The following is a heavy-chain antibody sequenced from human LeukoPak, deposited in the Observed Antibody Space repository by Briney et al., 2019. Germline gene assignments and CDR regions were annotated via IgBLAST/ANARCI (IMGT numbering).Heavy chain of an antibody. V-gene: IGHV3-66*02. CDR3: ARVLTSTSTVLDY. D-gene: IGHD4-11*01. CDR2: IYSGGST. J-gene: IGHJ4*02. CDR1: GFTFSSYW. Sequence: GGSLRLSCAASGFTFSSYWMSWVRQAPGKGLEWVSVIYSGGSTYYADSVKGRFTISRDNSKNTLYLQMNSLRAEDTAVYYCARVLTSTSTVLDYWGQGTLVTVSS.